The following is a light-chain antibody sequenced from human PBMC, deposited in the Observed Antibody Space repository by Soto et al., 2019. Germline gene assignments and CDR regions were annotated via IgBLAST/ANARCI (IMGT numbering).Light chain of an antibody. V-gene: IGKV1-33*01. CDR3: QEYDNLPRYT. CDR2: DSS. CDR1: QGISNY. J-gene: IGKJ2*01. Sequence: DLQMTQSPSSLSASVGDRVTITCQASQGISNYLNWYQQKPGKAPKLLIYDSSNLKTGVPSRFSGSRSGTDVTYTISSLQPEDIATYYCQEYDNLPRYTFGQRTKLDVK.